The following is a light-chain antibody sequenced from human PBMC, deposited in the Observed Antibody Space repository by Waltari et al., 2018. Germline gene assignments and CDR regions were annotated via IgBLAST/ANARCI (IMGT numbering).Light chain of an antibody. CDR1: QSVSTY. Sequence: EVVLTQSPATLSLSPGERATLSCRASQSVSTYFAWYQQKPGQAPRLLLYDASNRATGIPARFSGSGSGTDFTLTISSLEPEDFAVYYCQHRSNWPLTFGGGTKVEIK. V-gene: IGKV3-11*01. J-gene: IGKJ4*01. CDR3: QHRSNWPLT. CDR2: DAS.